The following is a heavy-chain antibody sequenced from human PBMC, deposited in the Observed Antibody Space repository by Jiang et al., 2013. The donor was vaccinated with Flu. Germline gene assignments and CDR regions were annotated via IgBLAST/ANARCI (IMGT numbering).Heavy chain of an antibody. J-gene: IGHJ4*02. CDR1: GYTFTGYY. D-gene: IGHD6-13*01. Sequence: EVKKPGASVKVSCKASGYTFTGYYMHWVRQAPGQGLEWMGWINPNSGGTNYAQKFQGWVTMTRDTSISTAYMELSRLRSDDTAVYYCARDAKVIAAAGRVLGLGYWGQGTLVTVSS. CDR2: INPNSGGT. V-gene: IGHV1-2*04. CDR3: ARDAKVIAAAGRVLGLGY.